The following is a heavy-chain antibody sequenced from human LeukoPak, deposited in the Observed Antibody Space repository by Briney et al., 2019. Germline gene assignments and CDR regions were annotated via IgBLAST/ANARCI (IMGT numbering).Heavy chain of an antibody. J-gene: IGHJ4*02. Sequence: GESLKISCKGSEYSFTSYWIGWVRQMPGKGLEWMGIIYPGDSDTRYSPSFQGQVTISADKSISTAYLQWSSLKASDTAMYYCARATVQYCSSTSCSTHRYFDYWGQGTLVTVSS. D-gene: IGHD2-2*02. V-gene: IGHV5-51*01. CDR2: IYPGDSDT. CDR3: ARATVQYCSSTSCSTHRYFDY. CDR1: EYSFTSYW.